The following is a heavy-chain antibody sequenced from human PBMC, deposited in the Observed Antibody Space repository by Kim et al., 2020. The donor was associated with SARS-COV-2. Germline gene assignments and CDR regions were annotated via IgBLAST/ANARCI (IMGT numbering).Heavy chain of an antibody. V-gene: IGHV6-1*01. CDR2: TYYRSKWYN. J-gene: IGHJ3*02. CDR3: ARANSLFDWSAFDI. D-gene: IGHD3-9*01. CDR1: GDSVSSNSAA. Sequence: SQTLSLTCAISGDSVSSNSAAWNWIRQSPSRGLEWLGRTYYRSKWYNDYAVSVKSRRTINPDTSKNQFSLQLNSVTPGDTAVYYCARANSLFDWSAFDIWGRGTMVTVSS.